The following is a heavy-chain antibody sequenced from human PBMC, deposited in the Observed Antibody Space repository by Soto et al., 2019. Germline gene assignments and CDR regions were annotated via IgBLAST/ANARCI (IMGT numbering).Heavy chain of an antibody. V-gene: IGHV3-53*01. D-gene: IGHD3-22*01. CDR3: ARDYYDSSGYYSRFDY. CDR1: GFTVSSNY. J-gene: IGHJ4*02. Sequence: GGSLRLSCAASGFTVSSNYMSWVRQAPGKGLEWVSVIYSGGSTYYADSVKGRFTISRDNSKNTLYLQMNSLRAEDTAVYYCARDYYDSSGYYSRFDYWGQGTLVTVSS. CDR2: IYSGGST.